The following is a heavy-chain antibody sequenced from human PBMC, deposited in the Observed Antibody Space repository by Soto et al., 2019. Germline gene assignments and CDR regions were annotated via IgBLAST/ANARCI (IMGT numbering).Heavy chain of an antibody. CDR1: GGSVSSGSYY. CDR3: ARTYSSSSVWFDP. CDR2: IYYSGST. V-gene: IGHV4-61*01. D-gene: IGHD6-6*01. Sequence: SETVSLTCTVSGGSVSSGSYYWSWIRQPPGKGLEWIGYIYYSGSTNYNPSLKSRVTISVDTSKNQFSLKLSSVTAADTAVYYCARTYSSSSVWFDPWGQGTLVTVSS. J-gene: IGHJ5*02.